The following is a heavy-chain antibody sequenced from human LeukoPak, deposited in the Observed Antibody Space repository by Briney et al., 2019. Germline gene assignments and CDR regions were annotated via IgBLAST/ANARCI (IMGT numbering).Heavy chain of an antibody. V-gene: IGHV4-39*07. CDR3: ASNYYGSGSPPTSAY. Sequence: SETLSLTCTVSGGSISSSSYYWGWIRQPPGKGLEWIGSIYYSGSTYYNPSLKSRVTISVDTSKNQFSLKLSSVTAADTAVYYCASNYYGSGSPPTSAYWGQGTLVTVSS. CDR1: GGSISSSSYY. D-gene: IGHD3-10*01. J-gene: IGHJ4*02. CDR2: IYYSGST.